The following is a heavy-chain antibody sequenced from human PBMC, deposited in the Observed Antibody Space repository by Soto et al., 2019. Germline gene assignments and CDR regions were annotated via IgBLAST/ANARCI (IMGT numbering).Heavy chain of an antibody. CDR1: GFSLDDYG. Sequence: EVQLVESGGGSVQPGRSLRLSCAASGFSLDDYGMHWVRQGPGKDLEWVSGISWNSGDIYYADSVKGRFTISRDNAKRSLYLQMNSLRTEDTALYYCAKDNDLDRDGPFDYWGQGILVTVSS. J-gene: IGHJ4*02. CDR3: AKDNDLDRDGPFDY. V-gene: IGHV3-9*01. CDR2: ISWNSGDI. D-gene: IGHD2-2*03.